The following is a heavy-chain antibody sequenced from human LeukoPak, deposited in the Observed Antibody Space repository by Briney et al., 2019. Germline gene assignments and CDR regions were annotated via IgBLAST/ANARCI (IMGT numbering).Heavy chain of an antibody. V-gene: IGHV4-34*01. CDR1: GGSFSGYY. CDR3: ARVPLIPPAFDI. Sequence: YPSETLSLTCAVYGGSFSGYYWSWIRQPPGKGLEWIGEINHSGSTNYNPSPKSRVTISVDTSKNQFSLKLSSVTAADTAVYYCARVPLIPPAFDIWGQGTMVTVSS. CDR2: INHSGST. J-gene: IGHJ3*02.